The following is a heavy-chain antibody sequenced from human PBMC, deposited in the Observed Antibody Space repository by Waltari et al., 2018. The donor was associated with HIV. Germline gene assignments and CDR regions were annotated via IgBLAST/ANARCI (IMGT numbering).Heavy chain of an antibody. J-gene: IGHJ4*02. CDR3: TTDKGYCRY. CDR2: IKSKTDGRTT. D-gene: IGHD2-15*01. CDR1: GFTFSNAG. Sequence: EVQLVESGGGLVKPGGSVRLSCAASGFTFSNAGMSWVRQAPGKGLEWVGRIKSKTDGRTTDYAAPVKGRFTISRDDSKNTLYLQMNSLKTEDTAVYYCTTDKGYCRYWGQGTLVTVSS. V-gene: IGHV3-15*01.